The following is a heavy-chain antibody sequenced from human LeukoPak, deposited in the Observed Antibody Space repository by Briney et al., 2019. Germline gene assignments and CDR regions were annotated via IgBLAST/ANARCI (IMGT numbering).Heavy chain of an antibody. J-gene: IGHJ6*02. V-gene: IGHV1-8*01. CDR2: MNPNSGNT. CDR1: GYTFTSYD. CDR3: ARDRRYSSSWYRNYYYYGMDV. Sequence: VASVKVSCKASGYTFTSYDINWVRQATGQGLEWMGWMNPNSGNTGYAQKFQGRVTMTRNTSISTAYMELSSLRSEDTAVYYCARDRRYSSSWYRNYYYYGMDVWGQGTTVTVSS. D-gene: IGHD6-13*01.